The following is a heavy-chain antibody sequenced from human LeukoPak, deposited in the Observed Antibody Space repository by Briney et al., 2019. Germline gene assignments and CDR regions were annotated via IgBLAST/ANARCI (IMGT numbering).Heavy chain of an antibody. V-gene: IGHV2-5*01. CDR3: AHSVIVGSTLGYFDY. CDR1: GFSLSTNGVG. D-gene: IGHD1-26*01. CDR2: IYSNDDK. Sequence: SGPTLVKPTQTLTLTCTFSGFSLSTNGVGVGWIRQPPGKALEWLALIYSNDDKRYSPSLKTRLTITKDTSKNQVVLTMTNMDPVDTATYSCAHSVIVGSTLGYFDYWGQGTLVTVSS. J-gene: IGHJ4*02.